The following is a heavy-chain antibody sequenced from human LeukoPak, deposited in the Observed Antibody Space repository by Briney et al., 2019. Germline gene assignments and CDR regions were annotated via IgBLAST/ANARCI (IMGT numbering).Heavy chain of an antibody. Sequence: PGGSLRLSCAASGFIFSSHAMSWVRQAPGKGLEWVSGISVSGGGTHYADSVKGRFTISRDNSNNTLFLQMNSLRADDTAVYSCAKGGRNYGGYYFDYWGQGALVTVSS. CDR2: ISVSGGGT. D-gene: IGHD4-17*01. V-gene: IGHV3-23*01. CDR1: GFIFSSHA. J-gene: IGHJ4*02. CDR3: AKGGRNYGGYYFDY.